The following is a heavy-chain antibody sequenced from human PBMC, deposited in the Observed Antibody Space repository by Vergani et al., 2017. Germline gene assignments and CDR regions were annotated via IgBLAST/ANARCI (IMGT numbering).Heavy chain of an antibody. Sequence: VQLVESGGGVVQPGRSLRLSCVASGFTFSNSAVSWVRQAPGRGLAWVSSISGPGLSTYYADSVKGRFSISRDNSKNSLYLQMNSLRAEDTAVYYCARADGDYVWGSYRPDYYYGMDVWGQGTTVTVSS. V-gene: IGHV3-23*04. CDR3: ARADGDYVWGSYRPDYYYGMDV. D-gene: IGHD3-16*02. J-gene: IGHJ6*02. CDR2: ISGPGLST. CDR1: GFTFSNSA.